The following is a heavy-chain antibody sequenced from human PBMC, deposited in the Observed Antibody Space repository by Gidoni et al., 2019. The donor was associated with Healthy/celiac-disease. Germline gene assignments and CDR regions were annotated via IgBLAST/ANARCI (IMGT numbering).Heavy chain of an antibody. CDR3: ARDSNYYDSSGYYDAFDI. V-gene: IGHV3-33*01. CDR1: GFTFSSYG. D-gene: IGHD3-22*01. J-gene: IGHJ3*02. Sequence: QVQLVESGGGVVQPGRCLRLSCAASGFTFSSYGMHWVRQAPGTGLEWVAVIWYDGSNKYYADSVKGRFTISRDNSKNTLYLQMNSLRAEDTAVYYCARDSNYYDSSGYYDAFDIWGQGTMVTVSS. CDR2: IWYDGSNK.